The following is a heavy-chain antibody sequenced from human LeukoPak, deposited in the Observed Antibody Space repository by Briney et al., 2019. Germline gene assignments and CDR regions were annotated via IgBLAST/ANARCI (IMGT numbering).Heavy chain of an antibody. D-gene: IGHD4-11*01. Sequence: GGSLRLSGAASGFTFSSYAMHWVRQAPGKGLEYVSAISSNGGSTYYANSVKGRFTISRDNSKNTLYLQMNSLRAEDTAVYYCAKDLFPTTVTNGMDVWGQGTTVTVSS. CDR2: ISSNGGST. J-gene: IGHJ6*02. CDR1: GFTFSSYA. CDR3: AKDLFPTTVTNGMDV. V-gene: IGHV3-64*01.